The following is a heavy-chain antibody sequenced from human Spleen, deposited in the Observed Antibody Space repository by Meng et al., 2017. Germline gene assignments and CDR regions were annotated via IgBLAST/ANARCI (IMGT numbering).Heavy chain of an antibody. CDR2: LGAHDGDT. V-gene: IGHV1-18*01. CDR1: DYTFTGYG. D-gene: IGHD3-10*01. J-gene: IGHJ4*02. CDR3: ARGTPGRSYSDY. Sequence: QVQPGQSGPEVKKPGASGKVPCKASDYTFTGYGVSWVRQAPGQGLEWMAWLGAHDGDTSHAPKFQGRVTVSADRPTATAYMELRSLRSDDTAVYYCARGTPGRSYSDYWGQGTLVTVSS.